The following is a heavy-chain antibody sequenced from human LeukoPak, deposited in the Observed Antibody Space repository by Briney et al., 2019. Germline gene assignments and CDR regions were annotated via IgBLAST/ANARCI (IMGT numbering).Heavy chain of an antibody. J-gene: IGHJ6*03. CDR2: IIPILGTA. CDR3: ARPYCSSTSCPNYYMDV. CDR1: GGTFSSYA. D-gene: IGHD2-2*01. Sequence: SVKVSCKASGGTFSSYAISWVRQAPGQGLEWMGRIIPILGTANYAQKFQGRVTITTDESTSTAYMELSSLRSEDTAVYYCARPYCSSTSCPNYYMDVWGKGTTVTVSS. V-gene: IGHV1-69*11.